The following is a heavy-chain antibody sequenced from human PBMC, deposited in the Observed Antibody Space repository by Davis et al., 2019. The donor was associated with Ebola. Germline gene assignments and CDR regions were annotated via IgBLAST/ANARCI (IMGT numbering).Heavy chain of an antibody. D-gene: IGHD5-12*01. CDR3: TTPGGQDSGYDVFDI. Sequence: GGSLRLSCAASGFTLSSNVMHWVRQAPGQGLEWMGMINPNDGRTIYAQKFQGRVTVTRDTSTTTVYMDLSSLRSEDTALYYCTTPGGQDSGYDVFDIWGQGTMVTVSS. CDR1: GFTLSSNV. CDR2: INPNDGRT. V-gene: IGHV1-46*03. J-gene: IGHJ3*02.